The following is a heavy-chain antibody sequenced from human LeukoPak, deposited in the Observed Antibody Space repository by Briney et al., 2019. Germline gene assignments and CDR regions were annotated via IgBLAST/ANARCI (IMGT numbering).Heavy chain of an antibody. J-gene: IGHJ5*02. CDR3: ARDKRFLEWSGWFDP. Sequence: GGSLRLSCAASGFTFSSYAMHWVRQAPGKGLEWVAVISYDGSNKYYADSVKGRFTISRDNSKNTLYLQMNSLRAEDTAVYYCARDKRFLEWSGWFDPWGQGTLVTVSS. V-gene: IGHV3-30-3*01. CDR1: GFTFSSYA. CDR2: ISYDGSNK. D-gene: IGHD3-3*01.